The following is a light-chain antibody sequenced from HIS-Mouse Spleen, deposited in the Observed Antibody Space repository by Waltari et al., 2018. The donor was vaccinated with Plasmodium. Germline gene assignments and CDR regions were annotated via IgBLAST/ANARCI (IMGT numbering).Light chain of an antibody. CDR2: EDS. J-gene: IGLJ3*02. V-gene: IGLV3-10*01. Sequence: SYELTQPPSVSVSPGQPARITCSGDALPKKYAYWSQKKSGQAPVLVIYEDSKRPSGIPGRFSGSSSGTMATLTISGAQVEDEADYYCYSTDSSGNHRVFGGGTKLTVL. CDR1: ALPKKY. CDR3: YSTDSSGNHRV.